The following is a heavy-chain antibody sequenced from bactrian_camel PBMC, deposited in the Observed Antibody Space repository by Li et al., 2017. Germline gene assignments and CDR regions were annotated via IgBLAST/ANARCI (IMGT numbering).Heavy chain of an antibody. D-gene: IGHD1*01. CDR3: AASDRSLIRLDRWEGPNWKY. Sequence: HVQLVESGGGSIQAGGSLNLSCAVSGYTFSNAFMAWFRQAPGKGVEWVATVTETGASKFYSDSVKGRFTISQDNGKNILYLQMNDLKTEDAAMYYCAASDRSLIRLDRWEGPNWKYWGQGTQVTV. CDR1: GYTFSNAF. J-gene: IGHJ4*01. V-gene: IGHV3S1*01. CDR2: VTETGASK.